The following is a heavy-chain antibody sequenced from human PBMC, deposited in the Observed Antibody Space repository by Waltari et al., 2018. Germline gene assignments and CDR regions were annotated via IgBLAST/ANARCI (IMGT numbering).Heavy chain of an antibody. D-gene: IGHD3-16*02. J-gene: IGHJ6*02. CDR2: ISWKSGSI. V-gene: IGHV3-9*01. Sequence: EVQLVESGGGLVQPGRSLRLSCAASGFTFDDYAMHWVRQAPGKGLEWVSGISWKSGSIGYADSLKGRFTIARDNAKNSLYLQMNSLRAEDTALYYCAKDCDYVWGSYRDTPQYGMDVWGQGTTVTVSS. CDR3: AKDCDYVWGSYRDTPQYGMDV. CDR1: GFTFDDYA.